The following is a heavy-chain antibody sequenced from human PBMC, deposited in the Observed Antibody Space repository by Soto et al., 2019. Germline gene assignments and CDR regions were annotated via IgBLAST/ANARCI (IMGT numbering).Heavy chain of an antibody. CDR3: ARGNHRWLQLWYFDL. CDR2: ILPIFGTA. J-gene: IGHJ2*01. D-gene: IGHD5-12*01. CDR1: GGTFSSYT. Sequence: QVQLVQSGAEVKKPGSSVTVSCKASGGTFSSYTIRWVRQAPGKGLAWMGGILPIFGTANYAQKFQGRVTITSDESTSTAYMELSSLISEDTAVYYCARGNHRWLQLWYFDLWGRGTLVTVSS. V-gene: IGHV1-69*05.